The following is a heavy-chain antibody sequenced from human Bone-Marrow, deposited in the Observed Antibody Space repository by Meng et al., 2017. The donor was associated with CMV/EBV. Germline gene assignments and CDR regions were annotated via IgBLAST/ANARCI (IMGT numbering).Heavy chain of an antibody. V-gene: IGHV3-48*04. CDR1: GFTFSSYS. CDR2: ISSSSSTI. CDR3: ARGETYYDFWSGYYTDIY. Sequence: GEYLKISCAASGFTFSSYSMNWVRQAPGKGLEWVSSISSSSSTIYYADSVKGRFTISRDNAKNSLYLQMNSLRAEDTAVYYCARGETYYDFWSGYYTDIYWGQGTLVTVSS. J-gene: IGHJ4*02. D-gene: IGHD3-3*01.